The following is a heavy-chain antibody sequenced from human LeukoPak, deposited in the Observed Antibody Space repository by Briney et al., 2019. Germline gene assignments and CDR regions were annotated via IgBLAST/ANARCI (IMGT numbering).Heavy chain of an antibody. CDR3: ARRGYSYGRDAFDI. Sequence: PGGSLGLSCVDSGFTISDHYMSWIRQAPGKGLEGVSYISSSGTRIYYADSVKGRFTISRDKAKNSLYLQMNSLRAEDTAVYYCARRGYSYGRDAFDIWGQGTTVTVSS. CDR1: GFTISDHY. J-gene: IGHJ3*02. V-gene: IGHV3-11*01. CDR2: ISSSGTRI. D-gene: IGHD5-18*01.